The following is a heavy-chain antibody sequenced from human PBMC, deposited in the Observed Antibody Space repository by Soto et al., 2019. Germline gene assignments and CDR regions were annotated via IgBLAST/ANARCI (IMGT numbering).Heavy chain of an antibody. CDR2: IIPIFGTA. Sequence: GASVKVSCKASGGTFSSYAISWVRQAPGQGLEWMGGIIPIFGTANYAQKFQGRVTITADESTSTAYMELSSLRSEDTAVYYCARGPQEMATIDYFDYWGQGTLVTVS. D-gene: IGHD5-12*01. CDR3: ARGPQEMATIDYFDY. J-gene: IGHJ4*02. V-gene: IGHV1-69*13. CDR1: GGTFSSYA.